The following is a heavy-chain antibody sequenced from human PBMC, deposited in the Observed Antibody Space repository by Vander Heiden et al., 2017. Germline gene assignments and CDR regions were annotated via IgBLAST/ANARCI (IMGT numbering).Heavy chain of an antibody. Sequence: EVQLAESGGGSVQPGESLRLSCAASGFRLSAYWMHWVRQAPGKGLVWVSNINGDGSKTNYADSVKGRFTVSRDNAKNTLYLQMHSLRAEDTAVYYCGRGNYGMDVWGQGTTVTVSS. CDR1: GFRLSAYW. J-gene: IGHJ6*02. CDR2: INGDGSKT. V-gene: IGHV3-74*01. CDR3: GRGNYGMDV.